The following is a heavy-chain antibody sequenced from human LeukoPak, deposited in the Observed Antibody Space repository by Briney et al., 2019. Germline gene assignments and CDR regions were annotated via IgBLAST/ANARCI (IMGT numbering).Heavy chain of an antibody. D-gene: IGHD3-3*01. V-gene: IGHV1-18*01. Sequence: ALVKVSCKASGYTFTSYGISWVRQAPGQGLEWMGWISAYNGNTNYAQKLQGRVTMTTDTSTSTAYMELRSLRSDDTAVYYCARRYYDFWSGYFEPYYYYGMDVWGQGTTVTVSS. J-gene: IGHJ6*02. CDR2: ISAYNGNT. CDR3: ARRYYDFWSGYFEPYYYYGMDV. CDR1: GYTFTSYG.